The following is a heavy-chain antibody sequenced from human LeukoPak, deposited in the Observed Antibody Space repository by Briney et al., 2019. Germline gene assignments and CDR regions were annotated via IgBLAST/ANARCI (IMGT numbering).Heavy chain of an antibody. D-gene: IGHD2-2*01. V-gene: IGHV1-18*01. CDR1: GYTFTSYG. J-gene: IGHJ6*02. CDR2: ISAYNGNT. CDR3: AREGYCSSTSCFGIRGMDV. Sequence: ASVKVSCKASGYTFTSYGISWVRQAPGQGLEWMGWISAYNGNTNYAQKLQGRVNMTTDTSTSTAYMELRSLRSDDTAVYYCAREGYCSSTSCFGIRGMDVWGQGTTVTVSS.